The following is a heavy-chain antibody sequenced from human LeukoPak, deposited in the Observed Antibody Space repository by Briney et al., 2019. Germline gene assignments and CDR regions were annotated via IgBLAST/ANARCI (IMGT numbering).Heavy chain of an antibody. CDR3: AREYGSGRPDY. D-gene: IGHD3-10*01. CDR2: INPNSGGT. V-gene: IGHV1-2*02. Sequence: ASVKVSCKASGYTFTGYYMHWVRQAPGQGLEWMGWINPNSGGTNYAQEFQGRVTMTRDTSISTVYMELTRLTSDDTAVYYCAREYGSGRPDYWGQGTLVTVSS. J-gene: IGHJ4*02. CDR1: GYTFTGYY.